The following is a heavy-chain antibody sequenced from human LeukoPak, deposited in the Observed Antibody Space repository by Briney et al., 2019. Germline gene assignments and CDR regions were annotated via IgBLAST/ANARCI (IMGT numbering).Heavy chain of an antibody. CDR2: TSYTGST. CDR1: GGSINSAS. V-gene: IGHV4-59*01. CDR3: ATYDMMTGYSDS. J-gene: IGHJ1*01. D-gene: IGHD3-9*01. Sequence: PSETLSLTCTVSGGSINSASWTWIPQPPGQGLEWMGFTSYTGSTSYNPSLGSRVTMAVDTSSNQFSLDLSSVTAADTAVYYCATYDMMTGYSDSWGQGTLVTVSS.